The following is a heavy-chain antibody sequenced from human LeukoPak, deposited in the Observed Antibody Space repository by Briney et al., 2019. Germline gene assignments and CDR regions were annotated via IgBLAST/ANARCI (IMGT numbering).Heavy chain of an antibody. J-gene: IGHJ4*02. Sequence: PGGSLRLSCAASGFTFSEYAMNSGRQAPGKGLEWVSLICGDTGSTYYADSVKGRFSISRDNSKNTVYLQMNSLRVKATAVYYLWEGPDIAILGATTFDYWGQGALVTVSS. V-gene: IGHV3-23*01. CDR2: ICGDTGST. D-gene: IGHD1-26*01. CDR1: GFTFSEYA. CDR3: WEGPDIAILGATTFDY.